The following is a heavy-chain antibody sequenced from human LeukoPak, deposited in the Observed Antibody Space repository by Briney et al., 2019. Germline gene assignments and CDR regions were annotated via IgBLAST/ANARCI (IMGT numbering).Heavy chain of an antibody. CDR3: ARDLGAVGDTAMADDY. CDR2: INPSGGFT. Sequence: ASVKVSCKASGYSFSTHWMHWVRQAPGQGLEWMGIINPSGGFTSYAQKLQGRVTVTRDMSTSTVYMELSRLRSDDTAVYYCARDLGAVGDTAMADDYWGQGTLVTVSS. CDR1: GYSFSTHW. J-gene: IGHJ4*02. V-gene: IGHV1-46*01. D-gene: IGHD5-18*01.